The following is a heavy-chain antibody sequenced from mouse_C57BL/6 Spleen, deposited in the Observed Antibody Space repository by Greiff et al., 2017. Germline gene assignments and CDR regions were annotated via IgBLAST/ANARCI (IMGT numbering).Heavy chain of an antibody. CDR2: INPNNGGT. CDR3: ARIPYDYDDFDY. J-gene: IGHJ2*01. CDR1: GYPFTDYN. V-gene: IGHV1-22*01. Sequence: EVQLVESGPELVKPGASVKMSCKASGYPFTDYNMHWVKPSHGKSLEWIGYINPNNGGTSYNQKFKGKATLTVNKSSSTAYMELRSLTSEDSAVYYCARIPYDYDDFDYWGQGTTLTVSS. D-gene: IGHD2-4*01.